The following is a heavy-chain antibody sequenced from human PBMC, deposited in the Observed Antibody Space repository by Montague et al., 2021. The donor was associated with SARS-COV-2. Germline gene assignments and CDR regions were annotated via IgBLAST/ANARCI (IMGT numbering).Heavy chain of an antibody. J-gene: IGHJ4*02. D-gene: IGHD6-13*01. V-gene: IGHV4-59*01. CDR2: IFNSGST. Sequence: SETLSLTCTVSGGSISSYYWSWIRQPPGKGLEWIEYIFNSGSTNYNPSLKSRVTISVDTSKNQLSLRLRSVTAADTAVYYCVRVGVSNWYSFFDYWGQGTLVTVSS. CDR1: GGSISSYY. CDR3: VRVGVSNWYSFFDY.